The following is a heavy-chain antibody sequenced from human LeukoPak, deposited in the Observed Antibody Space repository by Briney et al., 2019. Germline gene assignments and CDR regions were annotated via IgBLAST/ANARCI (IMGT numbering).Heavy chain of an antibody. J-gene: IGHJ4*02. D-gene: IGHD6-13*01. V-gene: IGHV3-74*01. CDR2: INSDGSST. Sequence: PGGPLRLSCAASGLTFSSYWMHWVRQAPGKGLVWVSRINSDGSSTSYADSVKGRFTISRDNAKNTLYLQMNSLRAEDTAVYYCARHSSSSRYDYFDYWGQGTMFSVSS. CDR1: GLTFSSYW. CDR3: ARHSSSSRYDYFDY.